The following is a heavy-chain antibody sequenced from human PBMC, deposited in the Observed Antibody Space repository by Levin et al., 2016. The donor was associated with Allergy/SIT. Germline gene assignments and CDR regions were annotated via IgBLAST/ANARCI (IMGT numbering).Heavy chain of an antibody. V-gene: IGHV5-51*01. CDR3: ARLRSFSGSADTFDI. D-gene: IGHD1-26*01. Sequence: GESLKISCEVSGYRFTSYWTAWVRQMPGKGLEWMGIIFPGDSDTRYSPSVQGHVTISVDKSISTAYLQWTSLRASDTALYYCARLRSFSGSADTFDIWGQGTMVTVSS. J-gene: IGHJ3*02. CDR1: GYRFTSYW. CDR2: IFPGDSDT.